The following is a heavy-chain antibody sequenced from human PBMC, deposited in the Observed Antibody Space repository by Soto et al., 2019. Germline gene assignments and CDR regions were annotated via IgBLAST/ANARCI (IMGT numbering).Heavy chain of an antibody. CDR1: GGTFSSYA. J-gene: IGHJ4*02. CDR3: ASVSSLRGGRYFDY. D-gene: IGHD6-6*01. Sequence: QVQLVQSGAEVKKPGSSVKVSCKASGGTFSSYAISWVRQAPGQGLEWMGGIIPIFGTANYAQKFQGRVTITADKSTSAAYMELSSLGSEDTAVYYCASVSSLRGGRYFDYWGQGTLVTVSS. V-gene: IGHV1-69*06. CDR2: IIPIFGTA.